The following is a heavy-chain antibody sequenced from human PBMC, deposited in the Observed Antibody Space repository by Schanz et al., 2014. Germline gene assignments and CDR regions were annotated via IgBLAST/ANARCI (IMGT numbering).Heavy chain of an antibody. CDR1: GFTFSSYA. CDR2: MSGSGSTA. Sequence: EVLLLESGGRVERPGGSLRLSCAASGFTFSSYAMSWVRQAPGKGLEWVSGMSGSGSTADYADSVKGRFIISRDNSKNILTMQMSSLRAEDTALYFCTKGLLPIRALADVFDVWGQGTMVTVSP. J-gene: IGHJ3*01. V-gene: IGHV3-23*01. CDR3: TKGLLPIRALADVFDV. D-gene: IGHD2-21*01.